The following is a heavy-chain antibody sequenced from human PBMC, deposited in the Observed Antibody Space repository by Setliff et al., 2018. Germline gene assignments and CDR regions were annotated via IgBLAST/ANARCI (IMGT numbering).Heavy chain of an antibody. CDR1: GGTFSSYA. Sequence: SVKVSCKASGGTFSSYAISWVRQAPGQGLEWMGGIIPIFGTANYAQKFQGRVTITTDESTSTAYMELSSLRSEDTAVYYCASGYSGSWDFDYWGQGTLVTVSS. J-gene: IGHJ4*02. CDR2: IIPIFGTA. D-gene: IGHD6-13*01. CDR3: ASGYSGSWDFDY. V-gene: IGHV1-69*05.